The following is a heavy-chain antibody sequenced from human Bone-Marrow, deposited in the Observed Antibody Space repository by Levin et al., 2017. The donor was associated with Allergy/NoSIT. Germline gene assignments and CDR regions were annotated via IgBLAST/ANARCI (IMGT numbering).Heavy chain of an antibody. CDR3: ARGTIALDAFDI. CDR1: GFTFSSYW. J-gene: IGHJ3*02. D-gene: IGHD2-15*01. Sequence: GESLKISCAASGFTFSSYWMHWVRQAPGKGLVWVSRINSDGSSTSYADSVKGRFTISRDNAKNTLYLQMNSLRAEDTAVYYCARGTIALDAFDIWGQGTMVTVSS. V-gene: IGHV3-74*01. CDR2: INSDGSST.